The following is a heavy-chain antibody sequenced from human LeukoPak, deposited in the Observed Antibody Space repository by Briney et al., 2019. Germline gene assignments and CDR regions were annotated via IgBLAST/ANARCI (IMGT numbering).Heavy chain of an antibody. D-gene: IGHD5-24*01. CDR3: ARALGDGYNWFDY. CDR1: GFTFSDYY. Sequence: GGSLRLSCAASGFTFSDYYMSWIRQAPGKGLKWVSYISSSGSTIYYADSVKGRFTISRDNAKNSLYLQMNSLRAEDTAVYYCARALGDGYNWFDYWGQGTLVTVSS. CDR2: ISSSGSTI. J-gene: IGHJ4*02. V-gene: IGHV3-11*01.